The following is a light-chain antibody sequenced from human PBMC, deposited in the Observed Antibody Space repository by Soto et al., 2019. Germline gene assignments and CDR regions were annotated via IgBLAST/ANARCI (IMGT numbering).Light chain of an antibody. CDR2: AAS. CDR1: QGIRND. J-gene: IGKJ1*01. Sequence: AIQMTQSPSSLSASGGDRVTITCRASQGIRNDLGWYQQKPGKAPKLLIYAASSVQSGVPSRFSGSGSGTDFTLTISSLQPEDFATYYCLQDYNYPRTVGQGTKVDIK. CDR3: LQDYNYPRT. V-gene: IGKV1-6*01.